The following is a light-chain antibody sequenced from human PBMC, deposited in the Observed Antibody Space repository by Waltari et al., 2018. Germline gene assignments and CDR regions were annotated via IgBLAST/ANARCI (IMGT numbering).Light chain of an antibody. CDR1: QTVLNSFNNKNC. CDR2: WTS. V-gene: IGKV4-1*01. Sequence: DIVMTQSPDSLAVSLGERATINCKSSQTVLNSFNNKNCLAWYQQKPGQPPKLLIYWTSTRESGVPDRFSGSGSGTEFTLTISSLQAEDVAVYYCQQYNTAPLTFGGGTKVEIK. CDR3: QQYNTAPLT. J-gene: IGKJ4*01.